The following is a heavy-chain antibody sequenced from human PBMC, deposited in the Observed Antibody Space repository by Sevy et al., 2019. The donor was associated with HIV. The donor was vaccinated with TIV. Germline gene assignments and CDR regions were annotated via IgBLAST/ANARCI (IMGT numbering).Heavy chain of an antibody. Sequence: GEPLKISCKGSGYSFTSYWIGWVRQMPGKGLEWMGIIYPGDSDTRYSPSFQGQVTISADKSISTAYLQWSSLKASDTAMYYCAGIAAAGYDAFDIWGQGTMVTVSS. CDR1: GYSFTSYW. D-gene: IGHD6-13*01. CDR3: AGIAAAGYDAFDI. CDR2: IYPGDSDT. V-gene: IGHV5-51*01. J-gene: IGHJ3*02.